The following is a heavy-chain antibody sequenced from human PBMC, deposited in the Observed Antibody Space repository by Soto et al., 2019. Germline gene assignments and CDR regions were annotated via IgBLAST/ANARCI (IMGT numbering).Heavy chain of an antibody. D-gene: IGHD3-22*01. J-gene: IGHJ4*02. CDR2: ISAYNGNT. V-gene: IGHV1-18*01. CDR1: GYTFTSYG. Sequence: VASLKVSCKASGYTFTSYGISWVRQAPGQGLEWMGWISAYNGNTNYAQKLQGRVTMTTDTSTSTAYMELRSLRSDHTAVYYCARAPLYYSDSSGYYYFDYWGQGTLVTVSS. CDR3: ARAPLYYSDSSGYYYFDY.